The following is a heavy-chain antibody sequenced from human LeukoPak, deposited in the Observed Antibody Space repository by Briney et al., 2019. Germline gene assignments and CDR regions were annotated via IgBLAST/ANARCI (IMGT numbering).Heavy chain of an antibody. V-gene: IGHV4-59*01. CDR1: GDSISSYY. CDR2: VYYSGNRIT. J-gene: IGHJ4*02. Sequence: SETLSLTCSVSGDSISSYYWSWIRKAPGEGLEWIGYVYYSGNRITHYKPSLKSRVTISVDTSKNQVSLTLNSVTTADTALYYCARGTLYYSDSSARFDYWGQGTLVTVSS. D-gene: IGHD3-22*01. CDR3: ARGTLYYSDSSARFDY.